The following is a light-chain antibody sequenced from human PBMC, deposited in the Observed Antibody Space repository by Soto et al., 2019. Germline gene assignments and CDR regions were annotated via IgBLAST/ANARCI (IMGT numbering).Light chain of an antibody. CDR3: GSITRSSTSV. CDR1: SSDVGGFEY. CDR2: DVT. Sequence: QSVLSRPASGSGSPGQSITISCTGTSSDVGGFEYVSWYQHQPGKAPKLIIYDVTKRPSGVSNRFSGSKSGNTASLTISGIQAEDEGDYYCGSITRSSTSVFGTGTKVTVL. J-gene: IGLJ1*01. V-gene: IGLV2-14*01.